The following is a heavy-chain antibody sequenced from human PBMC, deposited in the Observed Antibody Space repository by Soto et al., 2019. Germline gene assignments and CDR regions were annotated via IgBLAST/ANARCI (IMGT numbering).Heavy chain of an antibody. J-gene: IGHJ4*02. V-gene: IGHV1-18*01. CDR1: GYTFTSYG. CDR2: ISTYNGNT. D-gene: IGHD6-13*01. CDR3: ARDCAAAGPFDS. Sequence: QVQLVQSGAEVKKPGASVKVSCKASGYTFTSYGISWVRQAPGQGLEWMGWISTYNGNTNDAQKLQGRVTMTKDTATSTAHMELRRLTSDDTAVYYCARDCAAAGPFDSWGQGTLVTVSS.